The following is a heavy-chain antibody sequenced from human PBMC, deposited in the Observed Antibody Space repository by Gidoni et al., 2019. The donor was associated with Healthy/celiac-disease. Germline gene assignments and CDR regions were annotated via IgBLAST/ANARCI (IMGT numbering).Heavy chain of an antibody. CDR3: ANARDFWSGYYYYFDY. CDR1: GFTFSSNA. Sequence: EVQLLESGGGLVQPGGSLRLSCAASGFTFSSNAMSWVRQAPGKGLEWVSAISGSGGSTYYADSVKGRFTISRDNSKNTVYLQMKSLRAEDTAVYYCANARDFWSGYYYYFDYWGQGTLVTVSS. V-gene: IGHV3-23*01. D-gene: IGHD3-3*01. J-gene: IGHJ4*02. CDR2: ISGSGGST.